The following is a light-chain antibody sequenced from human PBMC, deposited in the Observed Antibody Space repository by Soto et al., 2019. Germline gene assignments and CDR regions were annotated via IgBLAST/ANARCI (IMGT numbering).Light chain of an antibody. J-gene: IGKJ1*01. CDR2: RAS. Sequence: DLQMAQYASTLSPSVGCRFTITCRSSQNIRSRLAWFQQKPGKAPKLLIYRASSLESGVPSMFSGSGSGTEFPLTISSLQPDDFATYYCQQYNGTFGQVAKVDIK. CDR3: QQYNGT. CDR1: QNIRSR. V-gene: IGKV1-5*03.